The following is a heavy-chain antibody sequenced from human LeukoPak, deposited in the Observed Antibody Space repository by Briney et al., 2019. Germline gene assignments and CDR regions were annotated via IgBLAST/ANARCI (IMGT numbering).Heavy chain of an antibody. CDR2: ISSSGSTI. CDR3: ARDASRNWFDP. CDR1: GFTFSSYG. J-gene: IGHJ5*02. Sequence: GGSLRLSCAASGFTFSSYGMSWIRQAPGKGLEWVSYISSSGSTIYYADSVKGRFTISRDNAKNSLYLQMNSLRAEDTAVYYCARDASRNWFDPWGQGTLVTVSS. D-gene: IGHD6-25*01. V-gene: IGHV3-11*01.